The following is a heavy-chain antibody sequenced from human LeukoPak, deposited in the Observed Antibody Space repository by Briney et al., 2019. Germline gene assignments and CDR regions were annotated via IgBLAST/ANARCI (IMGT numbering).Heavy chain of an antibody. D-gene: IGHD2-15*01. J-gene: IGHJ4*02. CDR1: GGSFSGYY. CDR2: INHSGST. CDR3: ARGLRSGGSCGVDY. Sequence: PSGTLSLTCAVYGGSFSGYYWSWIRQSPGKGLEWIGEINHSGSTNYNPSLKSRVTISIDTSKNQFSLRLTSVTAADTAVYYCARGLRSGGSCGVDYWGQGTLVAVSS. V-gene: IGHV4-34*01.